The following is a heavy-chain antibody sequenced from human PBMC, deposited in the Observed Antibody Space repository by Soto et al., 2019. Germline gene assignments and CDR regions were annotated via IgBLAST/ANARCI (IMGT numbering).Heavy chain of an antibody. CDR1: GFFFRSYT. CDR2: FSATSENT. CDR3: AKARDQQWVRLPFDY. Sequence: ESGGGLVQPGGSLRLSCVGSGFFFRSYTMTWVRQAPGKGLEWVSSFSATSENTYYADSVRGRFTISRDNSKNTLFLQMNSLTAEDTAMYYCAKARDQQWVRLPFDYWGQGILVIVSS. V-gene: IGHV3-23*01. J-gene: IGHJ4*02. D-gene: IGHD6-19*01.